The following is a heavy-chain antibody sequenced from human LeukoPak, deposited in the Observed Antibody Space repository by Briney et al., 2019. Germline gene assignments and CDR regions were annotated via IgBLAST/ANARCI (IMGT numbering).Heavy chain of an antibody. Sequence: SETLSLTCAVYGGSFSGYYWSWIRQPPGKGLEWIGEINHSGSTNYNPSLKSRVTISVDTSKNQFSLKLSSVTAADTAVYYCARGRIAAAGSRFDYWGQGTLVTVSS. CDR2: INHSGST. V-gene: IGHV4-34*01. J-gene: IGHJ4*02. D-gene: IGHD6-13*01. CDR1: GGSFSGYY. CDR3: ARGRIAAAGSRFDY.